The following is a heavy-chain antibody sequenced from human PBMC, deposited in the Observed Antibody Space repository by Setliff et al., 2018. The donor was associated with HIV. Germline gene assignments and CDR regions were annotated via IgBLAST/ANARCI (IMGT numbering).Heavy chain of an antibody. V-gene: IGHV1-18*01. CDR3: ARAAGYQLLG. CDR1: GYTFTNYG. CDR2: INAHNGNI. D-gene: IGHD1-1*01. Sequence: ASVKVSCKTSGYTFTNYGISWVRQTPRQGLEWMGWINAHNGNIKYAQKFQGRVTVTTDTSTSTGYMELKSLTSDDTAVYYCARAAGYQLLGWGQGALVTVSS. J-gene: IGHJ4*02.